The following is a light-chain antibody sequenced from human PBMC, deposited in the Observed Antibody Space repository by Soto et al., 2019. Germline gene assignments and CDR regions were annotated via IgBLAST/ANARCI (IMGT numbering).Light chain of an antibody. V-gene: IGKV1-39*01. CDR3: QQSYSTPIT. J-gene: IGKJ5*01. Sequence: DIQMTQSPSSLSASVGDRVTINCRASQSISSYLNWYQQKPGKAPKLLIYAASSLQSGVPARFSGSGSGTDFTLTISSLQPEDFVTYYCQQSYSTPITFGQGTRREIK. CDR2: AAS. CDR1: QSISSY.